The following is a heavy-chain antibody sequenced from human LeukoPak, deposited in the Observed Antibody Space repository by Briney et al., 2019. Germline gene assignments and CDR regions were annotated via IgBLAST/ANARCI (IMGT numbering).Heavy chain of an antibody. J-gene: IGHJ6*03. CDR1: GYSISSGYY. CDR2: IHHSGNT. Sequence: KPSETLSLTCAVSGYSISSGYYWGWIRQPPGKGLEWIGSIHHSGNTYYKPSLKSRVTISVDTSKNQFSLKLSSVTAADTAVYYCARDERSRYYYMDVWGKGTTVTVSS. V-gene: IGHV4-38-2*02. CDR3: ARDERSRYYYMDV.